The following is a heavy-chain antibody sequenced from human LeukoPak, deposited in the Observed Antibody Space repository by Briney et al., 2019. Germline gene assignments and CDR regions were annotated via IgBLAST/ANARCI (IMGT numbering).Heavy chain of an antibody. CDR2: ISSSSSSI. D-gene: IGHD2-15*01. CDR3: ATSRGYDFDY. Sequence: GGSLRLSCAASGFTFNSYSMTWVRQAPGKGLEWVAYISSSSSSIYYADSVRGRFTIPRDNAKNSLYLEMNSLRDEDTAVYYCATSRGYDFDYWGQGTLVTVSS. V-gene: IGHV3-48*02. CDR1: GFTFNSYS. J-gene: IGHJ4*02.